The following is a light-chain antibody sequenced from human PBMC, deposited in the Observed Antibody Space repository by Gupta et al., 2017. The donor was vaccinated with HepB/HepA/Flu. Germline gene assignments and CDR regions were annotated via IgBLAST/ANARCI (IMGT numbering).Light chain of an antibody. V-gene: IGKV2-28*01. J-gene: IGKJ2*04. CDR2: LGS. CDR1: QSLLHSNGYNY. Sequence: DIVMTQSPLSLPVTPGEPASISCRSSQSLLHSNGYNYLDWYLQKPGQSPQLLIYLGSIRVSAVPDTLSGSGPGTDFTLRIMRSEAEDVGVYYCSGASPNRCSFGQGTKLEIK. CDR3: SGASPNRCS.